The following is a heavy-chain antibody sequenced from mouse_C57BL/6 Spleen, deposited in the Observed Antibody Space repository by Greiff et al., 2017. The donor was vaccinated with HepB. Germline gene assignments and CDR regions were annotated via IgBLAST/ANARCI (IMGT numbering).Heavy chain of an antibody. CDR1: GYTFTDYN. CDR2: INPNNGGT. CDR3: SSPFLSWYLDV. D-gene: IGHD6-2*01. V-gene: IGHV1-22*01. Sequence: EVQLQQSGPELVKPGASLKMSCKASGYTFTDYNMHWVKQSHGKSLEWIGYINPNNGGTSYNQKFKGKATLTVNKSSSTAYMELRSLTSVASAVYDCSSPFLSWYLDVWGAGTTATVSS. J-gene: IGHJ1*01.